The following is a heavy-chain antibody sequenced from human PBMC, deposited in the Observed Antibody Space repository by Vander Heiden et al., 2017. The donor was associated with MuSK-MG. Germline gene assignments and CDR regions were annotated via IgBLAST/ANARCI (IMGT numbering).Heavy chain of an antibody. J-gene: IGHJ4*02. CDR2: ISYDGGDK. CDR1: GYSFGTYG. Sequence: QVHMVESGGGVVQPGRSLRLSCAASGYSFGTYGMLWVRQVPGKGLQWVAAISYDGGDKKYADSVKGRFTISRDNSKNTLYLQMNSLRPEDTAVYYCAKDFASGFMVMGVLEHWGQGTPVTVSS. D-gene: IGHD1-1*01. V-gene: IGHV3-30*18. CDR3: AKDFASGFMVMGVLEH.